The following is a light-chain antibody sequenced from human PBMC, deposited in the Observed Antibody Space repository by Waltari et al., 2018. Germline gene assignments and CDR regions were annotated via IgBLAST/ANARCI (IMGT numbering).Light chain of an antibody. CDR2: DVS. J-gene: IGLJ1*01. Sequence: QSALTQPRSVSGSPGQSVTISCTGTSSDVGGYNYVPWSQQHPGKAPKLMIYDVSKRPSRVPDRFSGSKSGNTASLTISGLQAEDEADYYCCSYAGSYPYVFGTGTKVTVL. CDR1: SSDVGGYNY. V-gene: IGLV2-11*01. CDR3: CSYAGSYPYV.